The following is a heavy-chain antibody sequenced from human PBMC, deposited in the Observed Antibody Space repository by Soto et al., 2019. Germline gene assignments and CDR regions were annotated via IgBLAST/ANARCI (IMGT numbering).Heavy chain of an antibody. CDR3: ARLHYNIFQAPDY. V-gene: IGHV4-39*01. CDR2: IYYSGST. Sequence: PSETLSLTCTVSAGSISGSSYYWGWSRQPPAKGLEWIGSIYYSGSTYYNRSLESRVIISVDTSKKQFSLKLSSVAAAPAAVYYGARLHYNIFQAPDYWGQGTLVTVSS. J-gene: IGHJ4*02. CDR1: AGSISGSSYY. D-gene: IGHD3-9*01.